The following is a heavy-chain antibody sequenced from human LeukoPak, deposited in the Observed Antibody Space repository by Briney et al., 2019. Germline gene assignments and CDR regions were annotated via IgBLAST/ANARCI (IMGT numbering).Heavy chain of an antibody. CDR3: ARGAYYYGD. CDR1: GFTFSSHS. J-gene: IGHJ4*02. D-gene: IGHD3-10*01. Sequence: HPGGSLRLSCAASGFTFSSHSMNWVRQAPGKGLEWVSYISSSSSTIYYADSVKGRFTISRDNAKNSLYLQMNSLRAEDTAVYYCARGAYYYGDWGQGTLVTVSS. CDR2: ISSSSSTI. V-gene: IGHV3-48*01.